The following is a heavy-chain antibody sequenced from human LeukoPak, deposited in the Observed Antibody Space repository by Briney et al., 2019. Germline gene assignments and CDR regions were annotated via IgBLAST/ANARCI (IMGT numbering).Heavy chain of an antibody. Sequence: GGSLRVSCAASGFTFSDYYMSWIRQAPGKGLEWVSYISSSGSTIYYADSVKGRFTISRDNAKNSLYLQMNSLRAEDTAVYYCARGLEAPGYYYYGMDVWGQGTTVTVSS. V-gene: IGHV3-11*01. J-gene: IGHJ6*02. CDR3: ARGLEAPGYYYYGMDV. D-gene: IGHD1-1*01. CDR2: ISSSGSTI. CDR1: GFTFSDYY.